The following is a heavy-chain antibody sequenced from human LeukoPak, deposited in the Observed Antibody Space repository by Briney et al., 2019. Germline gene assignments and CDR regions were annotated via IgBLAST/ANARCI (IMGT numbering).Heavy chain of an antibody. J-gene: IGHJ4*02. Sequence: SETLSLTCAVSGYSISSGYYWDWLRQPPGKVVGLFGSIVHSGSTYYTPSLKSRFTISVDTSKNQFSLKLTSVTAADTAVYYCARAQSASCDYWGQGTLVTVSS. CDR3: ARAQSASCDY. V-gene: IGHV4-38-2*01. D-gene: IGHD2-2*01. CDR2: IVHSGST. CDR1: GYSISSGYY.